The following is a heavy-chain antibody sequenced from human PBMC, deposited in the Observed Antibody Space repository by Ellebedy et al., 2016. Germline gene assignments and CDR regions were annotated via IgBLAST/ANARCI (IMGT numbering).Heavy chain of an antibody. CDR3: AKISGGTRGEFDY. CDR1: GFTFSSYA. Sequence: GGFLRLSXAASGFTFSSYAMSWVRQAPGKGLEWVSAISGSGGSTYYADSVKGRFTISRDNSKNTLYLQMNSLRAEDTAVYYCAKISGGTRGEFDYWGQGTLVTVSS. J-gene: IGHJ4*02. D-gene: IGHD2-15*01. CDR2: ISGSGGST. V-gene: IGHV3-23*01.